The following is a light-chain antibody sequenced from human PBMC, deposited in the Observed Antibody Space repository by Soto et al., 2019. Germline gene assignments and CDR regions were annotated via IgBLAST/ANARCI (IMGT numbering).Light chain of an antibody. J-gene: IGKJ2*01. CDR1: QSIRTY. CDR2: AAS. CDR3: QQTYSMLPYT. V-gene: IGKV1-39*01. Sequence: DIPMTQSPSSLSASVGDRVTITCRASQSIRTYLNWYQQKPGKAPDLLIYAASNLQSGVPSRFSGSGSGTDFTLTISSLQPEDFATYYCQQTYSMLPYTFGQGTKLEIK.